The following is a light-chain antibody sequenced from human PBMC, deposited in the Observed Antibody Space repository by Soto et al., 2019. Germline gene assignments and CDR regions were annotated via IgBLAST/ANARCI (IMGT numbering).Light chain of an antibody. CDR2: EVS. Sequence: QSVLTQPPSASGSPGQSVTISCTGTSSDVGGYNYVSWYPQHPGKAPKDIIYEVSKRPSGVPHRFSGSKSCSTASLTVSGLQAEDAADYDCSSYAFNIIIVFGNGTKVTGL. CDR3: SSYAFNIIIV. V-gene: IGLV2-8*01. CDR1: SSDVGGYNY. J-gene: IGLJ1*01.